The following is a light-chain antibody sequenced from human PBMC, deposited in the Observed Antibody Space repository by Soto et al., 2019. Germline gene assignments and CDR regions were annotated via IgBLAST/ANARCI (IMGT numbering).Light chain of an antibody. CDR1: QSVTSSY. V-gene: IGKV3-20*01. CDR3: HQYGSSPLT. CDR2: GAS. Sequence: EIVLTQSPCTLSLSPGERATLSCRASQSVTSSYLAWYQQKPGQAPRLIIYGASSRATGIPDRFSGSGSGTDFTLNISRLEPEDFAVYYCHQYGSSPLTFGRGTKVEIK. J-gene: IGKJ4*01.